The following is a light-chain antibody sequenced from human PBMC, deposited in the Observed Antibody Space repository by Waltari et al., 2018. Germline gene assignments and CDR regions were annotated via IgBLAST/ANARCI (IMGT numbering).Light chain of an antibody. J-gene: IGKJ4*01. V-gene: IGKV2-28*01. CDR1: QSLIHSNGLTY. CDR3: MQALQTPTS. CDR2: LCS. Sequence: DIVMTQSPLSLPVTPGEPASISCTSIQSLIHSNGLTYLDWYLQKPGQSPQLLIYLCSNRAPGVPARFSGSGSGPSFTLKIIRVEAEDVGVYYCMQALQTPTSFGGGTKVEMK.